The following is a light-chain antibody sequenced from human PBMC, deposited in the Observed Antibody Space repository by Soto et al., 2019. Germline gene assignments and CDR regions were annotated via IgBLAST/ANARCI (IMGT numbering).Light chain of an antibody. V-gene: IGLV2-14*01. CDR2: DVS. CDR3: SSYTSSSTLV. Sequence: QSALTQPASVSGSPGQSITISCTGTISVVGGYNYVSWYQQHPGKAPKLMIYDVSNRPSGVSNRFSGSKSGNTASLTISGLEAEDEADYYCSSYTSSSTLVFGTGTKLTVL. J-gene: IGLJ1*01. CDR1: ISVVGGYNY.